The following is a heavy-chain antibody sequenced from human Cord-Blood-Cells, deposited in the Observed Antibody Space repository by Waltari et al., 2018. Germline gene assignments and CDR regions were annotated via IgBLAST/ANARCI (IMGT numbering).Heavy chain of an antibody. Sequence: EVQLVESGGGFVQPGGSLKLSCAASGFTFSGSAMHWFRQASGNGLEWVGRIRSKAKSYATAYAASVKGRFTISRDDAKNTAYLQMNSLKTEDTAVYYCTSRYYYGSGSYKYYFDYWGQGTLVTVSS. V-gene: IGHV3-73*01. J-gene: IGHJ4*02. CDR2: IRSKAKSYAT. CDR3: TSRYYYGSGSYKYYFDY. CDR1: GFTFSGSA. D-gene: IGHD3-10*01.